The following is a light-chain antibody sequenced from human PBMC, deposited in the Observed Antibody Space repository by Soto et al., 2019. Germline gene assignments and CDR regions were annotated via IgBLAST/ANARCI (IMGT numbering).Light chain of an antibody. CDR3: QQRSNWPIP. J-gene: IGKJ5*01. CDR1: QSVSSY. CDR2: DAS. Sequence: EIGLTHSPATLSLSPCERATLSCRASQSVSSYLAWYQQKPGQAPRLLIYDASNRATGIPARFSGSGSGTDFTLTISSLEPEDFAVYYCQQRSNWPIPFGQGTRLEIK. V-gene: IGKV3-11*01.